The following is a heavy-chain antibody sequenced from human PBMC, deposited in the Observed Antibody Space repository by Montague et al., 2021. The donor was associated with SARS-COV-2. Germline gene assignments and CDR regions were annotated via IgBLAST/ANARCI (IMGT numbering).Heavy chain of an antibody. CDR3: ARDQGYNWNYYYYYGMDV. Sequence: SETLSLTCTVSGGSISSSSYYWGWIRQPPGKGLEWIGSIYYSGSTYYNPSLNGRVTISVDTSKNQFSLKLSSVTAAATAVYYCARDQGYNWNYYYYYGMDVWGQGTTVTVSS. D-gene: IGHD1-20*01. J-gene: IGHJ6*02. CDR2: IYYSGST. V-gene: IGHV4-39*07. CDR1: GGSISSSSYY.